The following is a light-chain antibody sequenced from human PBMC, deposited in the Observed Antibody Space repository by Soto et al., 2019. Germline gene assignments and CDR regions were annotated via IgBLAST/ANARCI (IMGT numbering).Light chain of an antibody. J-gene: IGLJ3*02. Sequence: QYALTQPPSASGSPGQSVAISCTGTSSDVGGYNYVSWYQQHPGKAPKLMIYEVTKRPSGVPDRFSGAKSGNTASLNVFGRQAEDEADYYFSAHAGRNNVVFGGGTQLTVL. V-gene: IGLV2-8*01. CDR3: SAHAGRNNVV. CDR1: SSDVGGYNY. CDR2: EVT.